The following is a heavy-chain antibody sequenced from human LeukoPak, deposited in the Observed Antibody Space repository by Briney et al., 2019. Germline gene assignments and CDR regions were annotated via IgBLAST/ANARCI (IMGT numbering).Heavy chain of an antibody. V-gene: IGHV4-34*01. CDR3: ARVEKKSSSWYGQGLNWFAP. Sequence: PSETLSLTCAVYGGSFSGYYWSWIRQPPGKGLEWIGEINHSGSTNYNPSLKSRVTISVDTSKNQFSLKLTSVTAADTAVYYCARVEKKSSSWYGQGLNWFAPWGQGTLDTVSS. CDR2: INHSGST. D-gene: IGHD6-13*01. J-gene: IGHJ5*02. CDR1: GGSFSGYY.